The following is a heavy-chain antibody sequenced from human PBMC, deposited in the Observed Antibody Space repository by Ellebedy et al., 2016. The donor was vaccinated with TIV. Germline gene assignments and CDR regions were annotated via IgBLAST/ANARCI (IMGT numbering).Heavy chain of an antibody. CDR3: ARPPRGQFVGYDWLDY. V-gene: IGHV1-2*02. D-gene: IGHD3-3*01. J-gene: IGHJ4*02. CDR2: INPNTGDT. CDR1: GYTSTAYY. Sequence: AASVKVSCKASGYTSTAYYMHWLRQAPGQRPEWMGSINPNTGDTHYAQKFQGRVTMTRDTSTSTAYMELKRLTIDDSAVYFCARPPRGQFVGYDWLDYWGQGTRVTVSS.